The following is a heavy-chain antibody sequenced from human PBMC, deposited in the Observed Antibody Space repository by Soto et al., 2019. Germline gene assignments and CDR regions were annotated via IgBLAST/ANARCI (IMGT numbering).Heavy chain of an antibody. CDR3: ASYYDSSGYYYGYFDY. D-gene: IGHD3-22*01. J-gene: IGHJ4*02. CDR1: GGTFSSYA. Sequence: SVKVSCKASGGTFSSYAISWVRQAPGQGLEWMGGIIPIFGTANYAQKFQGRVTITADESTSTAYMELSSLRSEDTAVYYCASYYDSSGYYYGYFDYWVQGTRISVSS. V-gene: IGHV1-69*13. CDR2: IIPIFGTA.